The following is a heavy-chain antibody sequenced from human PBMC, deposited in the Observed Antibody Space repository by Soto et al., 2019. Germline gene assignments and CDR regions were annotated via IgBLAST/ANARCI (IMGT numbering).Heavy chain of an antibody. D-gene: IGHD3-9*01. V-gene: IGHV2-70*01. Sequence: SGPTLVNPTQTLTLTCTFSGFSLSTSGMCVSWIRQPPGKALEWLALIDWDDDKYYSTSLKTRLTISKDTSKNQVVLTMTNMDPLDTATYYCAREYYDILTGIYYYGMDVWGQGTTVTVSS. CDR1: GFSLSTSGMC. CDR3: AREYYDILTGIYYYGMDV. J-gene: IGHJ6*02. CDR2: IDWDDDK.